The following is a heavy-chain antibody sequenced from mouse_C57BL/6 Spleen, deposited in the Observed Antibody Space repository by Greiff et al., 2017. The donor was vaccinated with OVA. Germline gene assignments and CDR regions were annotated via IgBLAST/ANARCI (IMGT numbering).Heavy chain of an antibody. V-gene: IGHV1-64*01. D-gene: IGHD2-2*01. J-gene: IGHJ2*01. CDR1: GYTFTSYW. CDR2: IHPNSGST. CDR3: AREGAYTMVTTRDYFDY. Sequence: QVQLKQSGAELVKPGASVKLSCKASGYTFTSYWMHWVKQRPGQGLEWIGMIHPNSGSTNYNEKFKSKATLTVDKSSSTAYMQLSSLTSEDSAVYYCAREGAYTMVTTRDYFDYWGQGTTLTVSS.